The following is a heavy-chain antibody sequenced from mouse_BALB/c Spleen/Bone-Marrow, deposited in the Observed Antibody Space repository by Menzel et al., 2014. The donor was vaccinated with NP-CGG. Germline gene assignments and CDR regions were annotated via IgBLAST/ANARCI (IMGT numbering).Heavy chain of an antibody. Sequence: VQLQESGPELVRPGALVKISCKASGYTFXSFDINWVKQRPGQGLEWIGWIYPGDGSTKYSEKFKGKATLTADKSSSTAYMQLSSLTSENSAVYFCARSLSTRVIRGFAYWGQGTLVTVSS. CDR2: IYPGDGST. V-gene: IGHV1S56*01. CDR3: ARSLSTRVIRGFAY. D-gene: IGHD2-4*01. CDR1: GYTFXSFD. J-gene: IGHJ3*01.